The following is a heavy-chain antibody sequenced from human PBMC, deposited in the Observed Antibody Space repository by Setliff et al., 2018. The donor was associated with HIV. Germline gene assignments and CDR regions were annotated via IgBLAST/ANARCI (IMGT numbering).Heavy chain of an antibody. D-gene: IGHD1-1*01. CDR3: ARNSQKGIQPLLLAS. CDR1: GYSISSGCY. Sequence: SETLSLTCAVSGYSISSGCYWGWIRQPPGKGLEWIGEITHRGITDYNPSLKSRVTISVDTSKNQFSLMLDSVTAADTAVYYCARNSQKGIQPLLLASWGPGTLVTVSS. V-gene: IGHV4-38-2*01. CDR2: ITHRGIT. J-gene: IGHJ4*02.